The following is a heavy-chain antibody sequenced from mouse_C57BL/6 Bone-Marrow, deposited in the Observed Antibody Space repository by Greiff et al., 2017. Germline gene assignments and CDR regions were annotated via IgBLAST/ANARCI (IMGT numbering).Heavy chain of an antibody. CDR2: IYHSDGST. CDR1: GYTFTSYD. V-gene: IGHV1-85*01. CDR3: ARWDGNYWYFDV. Sequence: QVQLQQSGPELVKPGASVKLSCKASGYTFTSYDINWVKQRPGQGLEWIGLIYHSDGSTKYNEKFKGKATLTVDTSSSTAYMELHSLISEDSAVYFCARWDGNYWYFDVWGTGTTVTVFS. J-gene: IGHJ1*03. D-gene: IGHD2-1*01.